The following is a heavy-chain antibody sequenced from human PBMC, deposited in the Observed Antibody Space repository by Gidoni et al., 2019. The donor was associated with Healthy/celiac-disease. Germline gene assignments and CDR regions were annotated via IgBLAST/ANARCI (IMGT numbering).Heavy chain of an antibody. CDR3: AIVITFGGVIDGGRYDAFDI. J-gene: IGHJ3*02. CDR1: GYTFTSSY. D-gene: IGHD3-16*02. V-gene: IGHV1-46*01. Sequence: QVQLVQSGAEVQKPGASVQVSCKASGYTFTSSYMHWVRQAPGQGLEWMGIINPSGVSTSYAKKFQGRVTMTRDTSTSTVYMELSSLRSEDTAVYYCAIVITFGGVIDGGRYDAFDIWGQGTMVTVSS. CDR2: INPSGVST.